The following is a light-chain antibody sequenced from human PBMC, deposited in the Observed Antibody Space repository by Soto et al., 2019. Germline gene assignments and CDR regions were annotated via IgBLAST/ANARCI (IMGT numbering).Light chain of an antibody. CDR2: DVN. CDR3: CSYAGGYTSV. CDR1: TSDVGGYNH. J-gene: IGLJ2*01. Sequence: QSVLTQPRSVSGSPGQSVTISCTGTTSDVGGYNHVSWYQQYPGKAPKLMIYDVNQRPSGVPDRFSGSQSGNTASLTISGLQAEDEADYYCCSYAGGYTSVFGEGTKLTVL. V-gene: IGLV2-11*01.